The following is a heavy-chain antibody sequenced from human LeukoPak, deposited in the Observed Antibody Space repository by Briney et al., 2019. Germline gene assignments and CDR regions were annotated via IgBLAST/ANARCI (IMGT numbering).Heavy chain of an antibody. J-gene: IGHJ4*02. V-gene: IGHV3-7*01. CDR2: MDPTGSQK. CDR3: AIWTSGNY. D-gene: IGHD1-1*01. Sequence: GGSLRLSCAASGFTFSSYAMSWVRQAPGKGLEWVANMDPTGSQKRYVDSVRGRFTISKDNPGASLYLDMHSLRAEDTAIYYCAIWTSGNYWGQGTLVTVSS. CDR1: GFTFSSYA.